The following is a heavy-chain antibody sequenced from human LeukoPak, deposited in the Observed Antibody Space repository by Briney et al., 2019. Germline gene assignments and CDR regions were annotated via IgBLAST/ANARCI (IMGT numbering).Heavy chain of an antibody. CDR1: GFTFNNYA. D-gene: IGHD6-19*01. Sequence: GGSLRLSCAASGFTFNNYAMSWVRQAPGTGLEWVSAITGTGGTTYYADSVKGRFTISRDNSKNTLYLQMNSLRAEDTAVYYCAKDPIPASSGWNYYFDYWGQGTLVTVSS. CDR3: AKDPIPASSGWNYYFDY. V-gene: IGHV3-23*01. CDR2: ITGTGGTT. J-gene: IGHJ4*02.